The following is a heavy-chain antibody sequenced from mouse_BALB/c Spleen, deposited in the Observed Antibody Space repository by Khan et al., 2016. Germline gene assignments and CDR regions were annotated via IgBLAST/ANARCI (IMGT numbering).Heavy chain of an antibody. CDR2: IDPSTGNT. J-gene: IGHJ2*01. V-gene: IGHV14-3*02. CDR3: ASGWDVGRYDY. CDR1: GFNFKDTY. Sequence: VRLQQSGAELVKPGASVKLSCTASGFNFKDTYMHWVKQRPEQGLEWIGRIDPSTGNTKYDPKFQGQATITADTSSNTAYLQLSSLTSEDTALYYGASGWDVGRYDYCGQSTTLTVSS. D-gene: IGHD4-1*01.